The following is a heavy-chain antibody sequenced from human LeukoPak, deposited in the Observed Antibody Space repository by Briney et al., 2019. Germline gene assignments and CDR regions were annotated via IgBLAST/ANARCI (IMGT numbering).Heavy chain of an antibody. J-gene: IGHJ3*02. D-gene: IGHD6-19*01. CDR2: FSGSGGDT. CDR1: GFTFSSYA. V-gene: IGHV3-23*01. Sequence: GGSLRLSCAASGFTFSSYAMSWVRQAPGKGLEWVSAFSGSGGDTYYADSVKGRFTISRDNSKNTLYLQMNSLRAEDTAVYYCAKARQWLVDAFDIWGQGTMVTVSS. CDR3: AKARQWLVDAFDI.